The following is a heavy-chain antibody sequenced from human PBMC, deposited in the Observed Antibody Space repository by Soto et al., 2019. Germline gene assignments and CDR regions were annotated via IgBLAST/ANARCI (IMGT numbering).Heavy chain of an antibody. CDR3: VKDRGWNYNFDY. CDR2: ITWNNDRI. J-gene: IGHJ4*02. Sequence: EVQLIESGGGLVQPGRSLRLSCAASGFTFEDFDMHWVRQPPGKGLEWVSTITWNNDRIAYADSVEGRVSISRDNAKKSLYLQMNSLRPEDTALYYCVKDRGWNYNFDYWGQGTLVTVSS. V-gene: IGHV3-9*01. CDR1: GFTFEDFD. D-gene: IGHD1-7*01.